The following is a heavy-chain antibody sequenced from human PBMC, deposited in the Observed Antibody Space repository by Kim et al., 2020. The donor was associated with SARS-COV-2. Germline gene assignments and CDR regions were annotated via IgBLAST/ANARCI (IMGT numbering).Heavy chain of an antibody. D-gene: IGHD6-19*01. V-gene: IGHV1-3*01. CDR3: ARGGRYGSGNYLSQSFEY. CDR1: GYNFTNYA. Sequence: ASVKVCKPSGYNFTNYAIHWVRQAPGQGLEWMGWINCGKGKTKYSPRFQGSVTISRDTSATAVYMELDSLKSEDTAVYYCARGGRYGSGNYLSQSFEYWGPGTLITVSS. CDR2: INCGKGKT. J-gene: IGHJ4*02.